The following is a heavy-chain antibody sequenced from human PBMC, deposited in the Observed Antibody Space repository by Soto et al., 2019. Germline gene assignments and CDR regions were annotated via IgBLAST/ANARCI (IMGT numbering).Heavy chain of an antibody. Sequence: QALPRTCAISGDSVSSNSAAWNWIRQSPSRGLEWLGRTYYRSKWYNDYAVSVKSRITINPDTSKNQFSLQLNSVTPEDTAVYYCARDQGYCSGGSCFRLDVWGQGTTVIVSS. D-gene: IGHD2-15*01. CDR2: TYYRSKWYN. CDR1: GDSVSSNSAA. V-gene: IGHV6-1*01. CDR3: ARDQGYCSGGSCFRLDV. J-gene: IGHJ6*02.